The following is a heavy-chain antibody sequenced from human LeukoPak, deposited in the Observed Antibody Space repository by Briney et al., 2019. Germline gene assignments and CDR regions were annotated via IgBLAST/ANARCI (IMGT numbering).Heavy chain of an antibody. CDR2: IWYDGSDK. V-gene: IGHV3-33*01. Sequence: PGRSLRLSCAASGFTFSSCGMHCVRQAPGKGLEWVAVIWYDGSDKYYMESVKGRFTISRDNSKNTLYLQMNSLRVEDTAIYYCARAGDAFDIWGRGTMVTVSS. CDR1: GFTFSSCG. J-gene: IGHJ3*02. CDR3: ARAGDAFDI.